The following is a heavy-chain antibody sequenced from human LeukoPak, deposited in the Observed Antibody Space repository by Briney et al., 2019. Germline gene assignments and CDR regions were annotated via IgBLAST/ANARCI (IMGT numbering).Heavy chain of an antibody. CDR2: IYSSETT. Sequence: SETLSLTCTVSGGSISSYYWSWIRQPAGEGLEWIGRIYSSETTNYNPSLKGRVSMSVDTSKNQFSLKLSSVTAADTAVYYCARGPTSYAQPRFDYWGQGAQVTVPS. CDR3: ARGPTSYAQPRFDY. V-gene: IGHV4-4*07. J-gene: IGHJ4*02. D-gene: IGHD2/OR15-2a*01. CDR1: GGSISSYY.